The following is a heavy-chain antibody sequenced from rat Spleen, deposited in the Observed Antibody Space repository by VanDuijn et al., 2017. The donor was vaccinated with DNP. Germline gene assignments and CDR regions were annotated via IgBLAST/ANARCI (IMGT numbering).Heavy chain of an antibody. V-gene: IGHV5-20*01. CDR3: ANFNYHYGTY. J-gene: IGHJ2*01. D-gene: IGHD1-12*02. Sequence: EVQLVESGGGLVQPGRSLKLSCAASGFTFSDYYMAWVRQAPGKGLEWIASITSDGGSTFYPDSVRGRFTISRDNAENTVYLQMSSLRSEDTATYYCANFNYHYGTYWGQGVMVTVSS. CDR1: GFTFSDYY. CDR2: ITSDGGST.